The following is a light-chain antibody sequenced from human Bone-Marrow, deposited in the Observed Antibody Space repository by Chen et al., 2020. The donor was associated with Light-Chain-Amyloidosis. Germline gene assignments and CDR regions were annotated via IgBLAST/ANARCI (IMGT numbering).Light chain of an antibody. CDR1: NIGSTS. Sequence: SYVLTQPSSVSVAPGQTATIACGGNNIGSTSVHWYQQTPGPAPLLVVHDDSDRPSGIPERLSGSNSGNTATLTISRVEAGDEADYYCQVWDRSSDRPVFGGGTKLTVL. V-gene: IGLV3-21*02. J-gene: IGLJ3*02. CDR3: QVWDRSSDRPV. CDR2: DDS.